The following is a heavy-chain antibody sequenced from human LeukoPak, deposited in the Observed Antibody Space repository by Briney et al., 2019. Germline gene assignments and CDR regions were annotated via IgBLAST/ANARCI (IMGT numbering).Heavy chain of an antibody. CDR2: INPNSGGT. Sequence: ASVKVCCKASGYTFTGYYMHWVRQAPGQGLEWMGLINPNSGGTNYAQKFQGRVTMTRDTSISTAYMELSRLRSDDTAVYYCARSNPSIAAAAINWFDPWGQGTLVTVSS. V-gene: IGHV1-2*02. D-gene: IGHD6-13*01. J-gene: IGHJ5*02. CDR3: ARSNPSIAAAAINWFDP. CDR1: GYTFTGYY.